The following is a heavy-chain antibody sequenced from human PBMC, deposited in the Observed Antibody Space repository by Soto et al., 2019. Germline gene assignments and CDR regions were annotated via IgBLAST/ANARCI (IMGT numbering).Heavy chain of an antibody. J-gene: IGHJ5*02. CDR3: TTDSTQTFCDGCPCYFLQTNTHDS. CDR1: GFTFSNGW. D-gene: IGHD2-21*01. Sequence: EVQLLESGGGLVKPGGSLRLSCAASGFTFSNGWMSWVRQAPGKGLQWGGRIKSKIAGGTADYSATVKGRGTISRDDSKDKLYLQMNSLKTEHTAVYYCTTDSTQTFCDGCPCYFLQTNTHDSWGQGTLVTVSS. V-gene: IGHV3-15*01. CDR2: IKSKIAGGTA.